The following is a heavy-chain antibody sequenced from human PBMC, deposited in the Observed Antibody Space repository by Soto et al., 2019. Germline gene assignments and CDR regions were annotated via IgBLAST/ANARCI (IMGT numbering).Heavy chain of an antibody. CDR1: GGSISSNYYY. J-gene: IGHJ4*02. Sequence: QLQLQESGPGLVKPSETLSLTCTVSGGSISSNYYYWGWIRQPPGKGLEWIGSIYYSGSTYYNPSLKSRVIISVDTSKNQFSLKLSSVTAADTAVYYCARPSGSYLYYFDYWGQGTLVTVSS. V-gene: IGHV4-39*01. CDR2: IYYSGST. D-gene: IGHD1-26*01. CDR3: ARPSGSYLYYFDY.